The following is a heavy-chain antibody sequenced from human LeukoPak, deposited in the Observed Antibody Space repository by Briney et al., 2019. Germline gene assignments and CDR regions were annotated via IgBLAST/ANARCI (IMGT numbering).Heavy chain of an antibody. CDR1: GFTFSSYA. CDR2: ISGSGGST. Sequence: GGSLRLSCAASGFTFSSYAMSWVRQAPGKGLEWVSAISGSGGSTYYADSVKGRFTISRDNSKNTLYLQMNSLRAEDTAVYYCAKAGRSGHYYGSGSYWNYYYYGMDVWGQGTTVTVSS. CDR3: AKAGRSGHYYGSGSYWNYYYYGMDV. J-gene: IGHJ6*02. V-gene: IGHV3-23*01. D-gene: IGHD3-10*01.